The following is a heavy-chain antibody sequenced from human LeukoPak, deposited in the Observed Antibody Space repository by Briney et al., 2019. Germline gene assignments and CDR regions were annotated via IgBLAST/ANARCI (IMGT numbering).Heavy chain of an antibody. CDR1: GFTFSSYA. Sequence: GGSLRLSCAASGFTFSSYAMNWVRQAPGKGLEGVSAIRGSGGSTYYADSVKGRFTISRDNSKNTLYLQMKSLRAYDTAVYYCAKDDGSGTTDYWGQGTLVTVSS. CDR3: AKDDGSGTTDY. J-gene: IGHJ4*02. D-gene: IGHD3-10*01. CDR2: IRGSGGST. V-gene: IGHV3-23*01.